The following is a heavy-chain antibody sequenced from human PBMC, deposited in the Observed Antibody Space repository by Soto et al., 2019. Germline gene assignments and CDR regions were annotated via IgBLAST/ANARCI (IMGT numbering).Heavy chain of an antibody. Sequence: EVQLVESGGGLVQPGGSLRLSCAASGFTFSGSVMHWVRQASGKPLEWVGRIGMKSNNFATAYAASVKGRFSISRDDSENMAYLQMNSLKTEDTAVYYCSRQDCSGDACLRPNWGQGTLVTVSS. CDR2: IGMKSNNFAT. CDR1: GFTFSGSV. V-gene: IGHV3-73*02. D-gene: IGHD2-15*01. CDR3: SRQDCSGDACLRPN. J-gene: IGHJ4*02.